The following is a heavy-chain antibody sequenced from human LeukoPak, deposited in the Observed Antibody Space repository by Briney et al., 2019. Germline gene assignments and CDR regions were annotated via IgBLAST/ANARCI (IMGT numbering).Heavy chain of an antibody. J-gene: IGHJ5*02. CDR2: ISSSGSTI. CDR1: GFTFISYG. CDR3: AKARDSSRPNWFDP. D-gene: IGHD6-13*01. Sequence: GGSLRLSCAASGFTFISYGMHWVRQAPGKGLEWVSYISSSGSTIYYADSVKGRFTISRDNAKNSLYLQMNSLRAEDTAVYYCAKARDSSRPNWFDPWGQGTLVTVSS. V-gene: IGHV3-48*04.